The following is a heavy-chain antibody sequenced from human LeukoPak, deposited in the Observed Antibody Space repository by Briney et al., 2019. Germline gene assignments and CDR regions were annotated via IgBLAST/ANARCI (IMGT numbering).Heavy chain of an antibody. CDR3: ARLYNHNWFDP. D-gene: IGHD3-16*02. V-gene: IGHV4-59*01. CDR1: GDSINSYY. CDR2: IYYTGNT. J-gene: IGHJ5*02. Sequence: SSETLSLTCTVSGDSINSYYWSWIRQPPGRGLEWIGYIYYTGNTNYNPSLKSRVTISIDTSKNQFSLKLSSVTAADTAMYYCARLYNHNWFDPWGLGTLVTVSS.